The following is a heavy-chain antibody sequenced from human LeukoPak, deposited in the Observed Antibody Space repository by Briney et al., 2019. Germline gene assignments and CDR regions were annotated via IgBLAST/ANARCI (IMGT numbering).Heavy chain of an antibody. D-gene: IGHD3-10*01. CDR1: GGSISSSNW. J-gene: IGHJ4*02. Sequence: PSGTLSLTCAVSGGSISSSNWWSWVRQPPGKGLEWIGEIYHSGSTNYNPSLQSRVTMSVDTSKNQFSLKLSSVTAVDTAVYYCARKENVYYYFDYWGQGTLVTVSS. V-gene: IGHV4-4*02. CDR2: IYHSGST. CDR3: ARKENVYYYFDY.